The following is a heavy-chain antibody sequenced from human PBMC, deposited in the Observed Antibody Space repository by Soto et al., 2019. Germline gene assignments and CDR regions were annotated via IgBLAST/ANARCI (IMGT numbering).Heavy chain of an antibody. V-gene: IGHV4-59*01. J-gene: IGHJ4*02. D-gene: IGHD3-16*01. CDR3: ARSGHSFEGVI. CDR2: IFYSGTA. Sequence: PSETLSLTCTVSGASMNNYYGSWIRQPPGKGLEYIGYIFYSGTADFNPSLRSRVTMSVDSSNNQFSLKLRSVTAADTAVYYCARSGHSFEGVIWGQGILVTVSS. CDR1: GASMNNYY.